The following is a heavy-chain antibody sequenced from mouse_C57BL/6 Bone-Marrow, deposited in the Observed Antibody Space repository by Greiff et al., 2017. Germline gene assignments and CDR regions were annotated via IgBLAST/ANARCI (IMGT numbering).Heavy chain of an antibody. D-gene: IGHD1-1*01. CDR3: ARWEEYDDGSGLYYYAMDY. CDR2: ISSGSSTI. J-gene: IGHJ4*01. Sequence: EVQRVESGGGLVKPGGSLKLSCAASGFTLSDYGMHWVRQAPEKGLEWVAYISSGSSTIYYADTVKGRFTISRDNAKNTLFLQMTSLRSEDTAMYYCARWEEYDDGSGLYYYAMDYWCQRTPVTVSS. CDR1: GFTLSDYG. V-gene: IGHV5-17*01.